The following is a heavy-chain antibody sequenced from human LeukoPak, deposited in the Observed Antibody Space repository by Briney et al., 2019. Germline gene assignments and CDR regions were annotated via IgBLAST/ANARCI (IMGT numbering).Heavy chain of an antibody. Sequence: GASVKVSCKASGYTFTTYAMNWVRQAPGQGLEWMGWISAYNDNTNYAQKLQGRVTMTTDTSTSTAYMDLRSLRSDDTAVYYCARCPKRYSGSYYFDYWGQGTLVTVSS. CDR3: ARCPKRYSGSYYFDY. CDR1: GYTFTTYA. CDR2: ISAYNDNT. J-gene: IGHJ4*02. D-gene: IGHD1-26*01. V-gene: IGHV1-18*01.